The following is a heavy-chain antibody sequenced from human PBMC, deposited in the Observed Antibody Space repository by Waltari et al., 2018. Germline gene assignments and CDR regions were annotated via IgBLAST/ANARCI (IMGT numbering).Heavy chain of an antibody. J-gene: IGHJ6*02. D-gene: IGHD4-17*01. CDR1: GGSISSGAYY. V-gene: IGHV4-30-4*08. Sequence: QVQLQESGPGLVKPSQTLSLTCTVSGGSISSGAYYWSWIRQPPGKGLEWIGYIYYSGSTYYNPSLKSRVTISVDTSKNQFTLKLSSVTAADTAVYYCARAPGDRFYYYYGMDVWGQGTTVTVSS. CDR3: ARAPGDRFYYYYGMDV. CDR2: IYYSGST.